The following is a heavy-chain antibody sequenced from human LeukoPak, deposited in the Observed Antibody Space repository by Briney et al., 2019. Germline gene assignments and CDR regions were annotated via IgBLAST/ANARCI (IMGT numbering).Heavy chain of an antibody. CDR3: GRLGGTVTRLSYYGMDV. D-gene: IGHD4-17*01. CDR1: GGTFTICA. Sequence: GASVKLSCNSSGGTFTICAISGVRHAPGQGLEWMGVLIPIFGTANYAQKCQGRVTITADESTSTVYLELSSLGSEDTAVYYCGRLGGTVTRLSYYGMDVWGQGTTVTVSS. J-gene: IGHJ6*02. CDR2: LIPIFGTA. V-gene: IGHV1-69*13.